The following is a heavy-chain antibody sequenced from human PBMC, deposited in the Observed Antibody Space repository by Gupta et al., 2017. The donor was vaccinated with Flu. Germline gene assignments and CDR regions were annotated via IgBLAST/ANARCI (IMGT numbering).Heavy chain of an antibody. D-gene: IGHD5-24*01. CDR2: IYSSGAT. CDR1: GGSIKDHY. Sequence: QVQLQESGPGLVKPSETLSLTCTVPGGSIKDHYWSWIRPPPGEGLQWLGYIYSSGATAYSPSLQSRLTMSVDTSKNQFSLKLGSMTAADTAVYFCARHRGRDGDFDFWGQGTLVTVSS. V-gene: IGHV4-59*08. CDR3: ARHRGRDGDFDF. J-gene: IGHJ4*02.